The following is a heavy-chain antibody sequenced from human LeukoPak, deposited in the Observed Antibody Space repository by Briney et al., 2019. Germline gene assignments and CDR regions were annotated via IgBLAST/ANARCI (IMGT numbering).Heavy chain of an antibody. V-gene: IGHV4-38-2*01. CDR2: IYHSGST. D-gene: IGHD3-16*01. Sequence: SETLSLTCAVSGYSISSGYYWGWIRQPPGKGLEWIGSIYHSGSTYYNPSLKSRVTISVDASKNQFSLKLSSVTAADTAVYYCARRGGFDYWGQGTLVTVSS. CDR1: GYSISSGYY. CDR3: ARRGGFDY. J-gene: IGHJ4*02.